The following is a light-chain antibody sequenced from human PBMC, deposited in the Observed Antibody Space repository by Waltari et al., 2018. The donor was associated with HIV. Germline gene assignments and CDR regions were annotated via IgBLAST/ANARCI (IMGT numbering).Light chain of an antibody. CDR3: QQYKNWPRT. V-gene: IGKV3-15*01. J-gene: IGKJ1*01. Sequence: EIVMTQSPATLSVSPGERASLSCRASQSVISNLPCYQQKPGQAPRRLIYGASTRATGIPARFSGSVSGTDFTLTISSLQSEDFAVYYCQQYKNWPRTFGQGTKVEI. CDR1: QSVISN. CDR2: GAS.